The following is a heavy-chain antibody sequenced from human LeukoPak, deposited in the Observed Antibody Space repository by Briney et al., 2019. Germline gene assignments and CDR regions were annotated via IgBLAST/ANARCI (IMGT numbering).Heavy chain of an antibody. Sequence: SETLSLTCTVSGGPISTYYWSWIRQSPGKGLESIGYIYNSGSTNYSPSLKSRVTISLDTSKNQFSLRLSSVTAADTAVYYCARHGSGYSFDYWGQGTLVTVSP. J-gene: IGHJ4*02. CDR3: ARHGSGYSFDY. CDR2: IYNSGST. CDR1: GGPISTYY. D-gene: IGHD5-18*01. V-gene: IGHV4-59*08.